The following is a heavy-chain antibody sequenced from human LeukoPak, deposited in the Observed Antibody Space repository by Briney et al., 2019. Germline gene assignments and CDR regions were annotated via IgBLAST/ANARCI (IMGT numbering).Heavy chain of an antibody. Sequence: PSETLSLTCTVSGGSISSGGYYWSWIRQNPGKGLEWIGYIYYSGSTYYNPSLKSRVTISVDTSKNQFSLKLSSVTAADTAVYYCARDHIVATIRAFDIWGQGTMVTVSS. CDR1: GGSISSGGYY. CDR3: ARDHIVATIRAFDI. D-gene: IGHD5-12*01. J-gene: IGHJ3*02. CDR2: IYYSGST. V-gene: IGHV4-31*03.